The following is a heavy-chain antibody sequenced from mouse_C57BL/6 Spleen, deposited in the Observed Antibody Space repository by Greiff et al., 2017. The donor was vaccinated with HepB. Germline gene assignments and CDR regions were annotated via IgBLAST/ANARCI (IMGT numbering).Heavy chain of an antibody. CDR3: ARENYSNPYFDV. V-gene: IGHV5-4*01. D-gene: IGHD2-5*01. J-gene: IGHJ1*03. CDR1: GFTFSSYA. CDR2: ISDGGSYT. Sequence: EVKLMESGGGLVKPGGSLKLSCAASGFTFSSYAMSWVRQTPEKRLEWVATISDGGSYTYYPDNVKGRFTISRDNAKNNLYLQMSHLKSEDTAMYYCARENYSNPYFDVWGTGTTVTVSS.